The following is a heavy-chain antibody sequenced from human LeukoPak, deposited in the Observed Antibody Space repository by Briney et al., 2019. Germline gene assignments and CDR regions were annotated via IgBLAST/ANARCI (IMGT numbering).Heavy chain of an antibody. CDR3: ARDRRGQEFDY. CDR2: IIPIFGTA. CDR1: GSTFSSYA. V-gene: IGHV1-69*05. Sequence: SVKVSCKASGSTFSSYAISWVRQAPGRGLEWMGRIIPIFGTANYAQKFQGRVTITTDESTSTAYMELSSLRSEDTAVYYCARDRRGQEFDYWGQGTLVTVSS. J-gene: IGHJ4*02.